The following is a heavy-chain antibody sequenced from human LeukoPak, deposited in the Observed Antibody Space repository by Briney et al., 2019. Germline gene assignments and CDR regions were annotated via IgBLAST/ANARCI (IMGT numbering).Heavy chain of an antibody. CDR3: ARGTLGATDY. CDR2: IYSGGST. J-gene: IGHJ4*02. D-gene: IGHD1-26*01. Sequence: GGSLRLSCAGSGFTVSSNHMSWVRQAPGKGLEWVSIIYSGGSTYYADSVKGRFTISRDNAKNSLYLQMNSLRAEDTAVYYCARGTLGATDYWGQGTLVTVSS. V-gene: IGHV3-53*01. CDR1: GFTVSSNH.